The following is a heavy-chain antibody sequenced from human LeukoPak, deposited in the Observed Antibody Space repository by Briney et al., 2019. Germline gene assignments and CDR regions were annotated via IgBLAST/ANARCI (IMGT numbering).Heavy chain of an antibody. CDR1: GFTFDDYA. J-gene: IGHJ3*02. CDR2: ISWNSGSI. CDR3: AKDLGGTPIDAFDI. D-gene: IGHD1-7*01. Sequence: GGSLRLSCAASGFTFDDYAMHWVRQAPGKGLEWVSGISWNSGSIGYADSVKGRFTISRDNAKNSLYLQMNSLRAEDMALYYCAKDLGGTPIDAFDIWGQGTMVTVSS. V-gene: IGHV3-9*03.